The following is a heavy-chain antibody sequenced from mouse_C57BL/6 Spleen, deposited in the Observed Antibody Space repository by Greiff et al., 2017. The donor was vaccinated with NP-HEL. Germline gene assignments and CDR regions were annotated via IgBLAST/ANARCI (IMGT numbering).Heavy chain of an antibody. CDR3: ARGGYSNYLDY. J-gene: IGHJ2*01. D-gene: IGHD2-2*01. Sequence: EVQLQQSGPELVKPGASVKISCKASGYSFTGYYMNWVKQSPEKSLEWIGEINPSTGGTTYNQKFKAKATLTVDKSSSTAYMQLKSLTSEDSAVYYCARGGYSNYLDYWGQGTTLTVSS. V-gene: IGHV1-42*01. CDR2: INPSTGGT. CDR1: GYSFTGYY.